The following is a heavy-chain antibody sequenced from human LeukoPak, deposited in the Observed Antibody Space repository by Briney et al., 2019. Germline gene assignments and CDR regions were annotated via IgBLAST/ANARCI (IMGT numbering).Heavy chain of an antibody. Sequence: SETLSLTCTVSGGSISSYYWSWIRQPPGKGLEWIGYIYYSGSTNYNPSLKSRVTISVDTSKNQFSLKLSSVTAAETAVYYCASRRAQRAFDIWGQGTMVTVSS. CDR3: ASRRAQRAFDI. J-gene: IGHJ3*02. CDR2: IYYSGST. V-gene: IGHV4-59*01. D-gene: IGHD6-25*01. CDR1: GGSISSYY.